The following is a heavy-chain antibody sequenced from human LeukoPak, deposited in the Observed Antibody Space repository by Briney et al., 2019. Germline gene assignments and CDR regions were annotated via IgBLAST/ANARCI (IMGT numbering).Heavy chain of an antibody. V-gene: IGHV3-30-3*01. CDR2: ISYDGSNK. Sequence: GGSLRLSCAASGFTFSSYAMHWVRQAPGKGLEWVAVISYDGSNKYYADSVKGRFTISRDNSKNTLYLQMNSLRAEDTAVYYCARDKYTSSLDWFDPWGQGTLVTVSS. CDR3: ARDKYTSSLDWFDP. CDR1: GFTFSSYA. D-gene: IGHD6-6*01. J-gene: IGHJ5*02.